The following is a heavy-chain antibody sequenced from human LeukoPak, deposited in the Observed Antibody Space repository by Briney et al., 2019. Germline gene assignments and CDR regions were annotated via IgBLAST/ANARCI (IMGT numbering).Heavy chain of an antibody. CDR2: INHSGST. J-gene: IGHJ4*02. D-gene: IGHD2-2*01. V-gene: IGHV4-34*01. Sequence: SETLSLTCAVYGGSFSGYYWSWIRQPPGKGLEWIGEINHSGSTNYNPSLKSRVTISVDTSKNQFSLKLSSVTAADTAVYYCARIVPATAIGRPYYFDYWGQGTLVTVSS. CDR3: ARIVPATAIGRPYYFDY. CDR1: GGSFSGYY.